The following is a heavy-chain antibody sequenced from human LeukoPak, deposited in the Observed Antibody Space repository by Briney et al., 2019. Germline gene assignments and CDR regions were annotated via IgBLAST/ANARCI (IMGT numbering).Heavy chain of an antibody. Sequence: SETLSLTCTVSGGSISSYYWGWIRQPPGKGLEWIGSIYYSGSTYYNPSLKSRVTISVDTSKNQFSLRLSSVTAADTAVYYCARDLSYYYDSSGYFDYWGQGTLVTVSS. V-gene: IGHV4-39*07. CDR2: IYYSGST. J-gene: IGHJ4*02. D-gene: IGHD3-22*01. CDR1: GGSISSYY. CDR3: ARDLSYYYDSSGYFDY.